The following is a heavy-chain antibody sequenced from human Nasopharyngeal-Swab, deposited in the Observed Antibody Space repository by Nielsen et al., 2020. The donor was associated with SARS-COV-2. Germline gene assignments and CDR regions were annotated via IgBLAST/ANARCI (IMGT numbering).Heavy chain of an antibody. CDR2: ISTTTATI. CDR1: GLGFSNYE. J-gene: IGHJ3*02. V-gene: IGHV3-48*03. Sequence: GESLKISYAASGLGFSNYEMNWVRQAPGKGLEWISYISTTTATIYYADSVKGRFTISRDNAKNSLYLQMNSLRAEDTAVYYCAREVPYSGHDDAFDIWGQGTMVTVSA. CDR3: AREVPYSGHDDAFDI. D-gene: IGHD5-12*01.